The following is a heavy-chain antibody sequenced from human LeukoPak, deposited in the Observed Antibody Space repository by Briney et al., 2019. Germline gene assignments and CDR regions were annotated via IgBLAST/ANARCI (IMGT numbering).Heavy chain of an antibody. CDR3: AREVPGCSGGSCYSTGSWFDP. J-gene: IGHJ5*02. D-gene: IGHD2-15*01. CDR2: IYYSGST. Sequence: SETLSLTCDVSGASISRGGYSWSWIRQPPGTGLEWIGYIYYSGSTYYNPSLKSRVTISVDTSKNQFSLKLSPVTAADTAVYYCAREVPGCSGGSCYSTGSWFDPWGQGTLVTVSS. CDR1: GASISRGGYS. V-gene: IGHV4-30-2*05.